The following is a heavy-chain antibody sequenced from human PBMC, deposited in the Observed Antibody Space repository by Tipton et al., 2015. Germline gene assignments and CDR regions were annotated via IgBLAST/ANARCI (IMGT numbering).Heavy chain of an antibody. Sequence: GSLRLSCAASGFTFSTYAMSWIRQAPGKGLEWVSVISGGGDTTYYADSVQGRFTMSRDDSKNTLYLQMNSLRAEDTAVYYCAKYPVVRSYYYYHMDVWGQGTTVTVSS. CDR3: AKYPVVRSYYYYHMDV. J-gene: IGHJ6*02. D-gene: IGHD4-23*01. CDR1: GFTFSTYA. V-gene: IGHV3-23*01. CDR2: ISGGGDTT.